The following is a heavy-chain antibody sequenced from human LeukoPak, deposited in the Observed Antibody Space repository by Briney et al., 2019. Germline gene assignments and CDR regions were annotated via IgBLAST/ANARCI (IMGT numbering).Heavy chain of an antibody. V-gene: IGHV4-4*02. CDR2: IYHSGST. D-gene: IGHD3-22*01. J-gene: IGHJ4*02. CDR3: ARDRYYYDSSGYYQLDY. Sequence: TSETLSLTCAVSGGSISSSNWWSWVRQPPGKGLEWIGEIYHSGSTNYNPSLKSRVTISVDKSKNQFSLKLSSVTAADTAVYYCARDRYYYDSSGYYQLDYWGQGTLATVSS. CDR1: GGSISSSNW.